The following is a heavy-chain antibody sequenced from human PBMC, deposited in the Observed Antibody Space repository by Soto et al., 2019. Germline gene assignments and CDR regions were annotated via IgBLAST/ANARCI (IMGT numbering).Heavy chain of an antibody. CDR1: GYTFTNYA. Sequence: ASVKVSCKASGYTFTNYAMHWMRQAPGQRLEWMGWINTGNGNTKYSQKFQGRVTITRDTSASTAYVELSSLRSEDTAVYYCARDLEATVAAAGADYYYYYGMDVWGQGATVTVSS. J-gene: IGHJ6*02. CDR3: ARDLEATVAAAGADYYYYYGMDV. CDR2: INTGNGNT. D-gene: IGHD6-13*01. V-gene: IGHV1-3*04.